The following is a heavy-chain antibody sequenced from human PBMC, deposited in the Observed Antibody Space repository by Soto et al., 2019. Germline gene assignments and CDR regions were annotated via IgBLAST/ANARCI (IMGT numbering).Heavy chain of an antibody. CDR3: ARDGSPYYGDYVYFDS. J-gene: IGHJ4*02. D-gene: IGHD4-17*01. CDR2: IYYSGST. CDR1: GGSISSYY. V-gene: IGHV4-59*01. Sequence: QVQLQESGPGLVKPSETLSLTCTVSGGSISSYYWSWIRQPPGKGLEWIGYIYYSGSTNYNPSLKSRVTISVDTSKNQFALKLSSVTAADTAVYYCARDGSPYYGDYVYFDSWGKGTLVTVSS.